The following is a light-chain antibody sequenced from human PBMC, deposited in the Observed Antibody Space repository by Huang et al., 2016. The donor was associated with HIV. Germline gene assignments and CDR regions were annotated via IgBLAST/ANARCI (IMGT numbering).Light chain of an antibody. Sequence: VIWMTQSPSLISASTGDKVTMTCRSSQGIGSNLAWYRQKPGQVPQLLIHTVSSLQTEVASRFSGTGSGTEYTLTISCLQSEDFATYYCQQYSDFPRTFGQGTKVEIK. V-gene: IGKV1D-8*01. CDR1: QGIGSN. CDR2: TVS. J-gene: IGKJ2*01. CDR3: QQYSDFPRT.